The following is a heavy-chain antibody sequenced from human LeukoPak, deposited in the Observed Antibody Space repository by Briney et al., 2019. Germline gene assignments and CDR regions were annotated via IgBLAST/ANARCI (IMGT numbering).Heavy chain of an antibody. Sequence: SETLSLTCAVYGGSFSGYYWSWIRQPPGKGLEWIGEINHSGSTNYNPSLKSRVTIYVDTSKNQFSLELSSVTAADTAVYYCARGRRDGYNLEYFDKWGQGTLATVSS. D-gene: IGHD5-24*01. J-gene: IGHJ4*02. V-gene: IGHV4-34*01. CDR3: ARGRRDGYNLEYFDK. CDR1: GGSFSGYY. CDR2: INHSGST.